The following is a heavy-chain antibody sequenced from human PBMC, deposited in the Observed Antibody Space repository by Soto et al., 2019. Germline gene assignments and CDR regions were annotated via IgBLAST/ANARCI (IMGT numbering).Heavy chain of an antibody. D-gene: IGHD3-3*01. CDR2: ISSSSSTI. J-gene: IGHJ4*02. CDR1: GFTFSSYI. V-gene: IGHV3-48*01. CDR3: ARATLTIFGVADTFDY. Sequence: PGGSLRLSCAASGFTFSSYIMNWVRQALGKGQEWVSYISSSSSTIYYADSVKGRFTISRDNAKNSLYLQMNSLRAEDTAVYYCARATLTIFGVADTFDYWGQGTVVTVSS.